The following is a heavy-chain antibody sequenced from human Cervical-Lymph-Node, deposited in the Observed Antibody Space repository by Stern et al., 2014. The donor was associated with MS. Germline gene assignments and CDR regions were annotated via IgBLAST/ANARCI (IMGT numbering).Heavy chain of an antibody. V-gene: IGHV1-2*02. D-gene: IGHD1-26*01. Sequence: QVQLVQSGAEVERPGASVKVSCKASGYTFTAYFLHWVRQAPGQGLEWMGWISPKTGSATYAQKFQDRVTMPRDTSINTGYMEVSSLRSDDTAVYYCARDRGSYSDYWGQGTLVAVSS. CDR3: ARDRGSYSDY. CDR1: GYTFTAYF. J-gene: IGHJ4*02. CDR2: ISPKTGSA.